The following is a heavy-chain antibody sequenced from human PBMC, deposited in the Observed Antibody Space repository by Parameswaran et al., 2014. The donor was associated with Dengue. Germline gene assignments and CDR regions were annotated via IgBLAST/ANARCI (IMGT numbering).Heavy chain of an antibody. CDR3: ARGRGVLYLFCSSTSCYDYYYGMDV. J-gene: IGHJ6*02. CDR2: SIIVEST. V-gene: IGHV4-34*01. Sequence: WIRSPQGRGWSGLGKSIIVESTNYNPSLKSRVTISVDTSKNQFSLKLSSVTAADTAVYYCARGRGVLYLFCSSTSCYDYYYGMDVWGQGTTVTVSS. D-gene: IGHD2-2*01.